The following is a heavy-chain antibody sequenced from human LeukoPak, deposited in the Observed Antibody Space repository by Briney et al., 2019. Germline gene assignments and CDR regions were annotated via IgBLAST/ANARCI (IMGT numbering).Heavy chain of an antibody. V-gene: IGHV3-23*01. D-gene: IGHD4-17*01. CDR2: ISGGGDDT. J-gene: IGHJ4*02. CDR1: GFTFSKYA. Sequence: PGGSLRLSCAATGFTFSKYAMSWVRQAPGKGLEWVSAISGGGDDTYYADSVKGRFTISRDNSKNTLYLQANTLRAEDTAVYYGTKLRGTVTTVVDCWGQGTLVIVSS. CDR3: TKLRGTVTTVVDC.